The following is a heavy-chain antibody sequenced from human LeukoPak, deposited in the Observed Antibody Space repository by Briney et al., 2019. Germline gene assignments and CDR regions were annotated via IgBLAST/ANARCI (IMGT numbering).Heavy chain of an antibody. CDR2: INHSGST. CDR3: ARELPRLRYFDWLFDDDAFDI. CDR1: SGSFSGYY. V-gene: IGHV4-34*01. D-gene: IGHD3-9*01. J-gene: IGHJ3*02. Sequence: PSETLSLTCAVYSGSFSGYYWSWIRQPPGKGLEWIGEINHSGSTNYNPSLKSRVTISVDTSKNQFSLKLSSVTAADTAVYYCARELPRLRYFDWLFDDDAFDIWGQGTMVTVSS.